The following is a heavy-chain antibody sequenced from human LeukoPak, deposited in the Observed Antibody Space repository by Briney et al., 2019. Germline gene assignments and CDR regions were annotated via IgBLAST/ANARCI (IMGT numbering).Heavy chain of an antibody. CDR3: ARDRDWGCSYCSY. CDR2: IWFDGSNK. Sequence: PGRSLRLSCAASGFTFSSYGMHWVRKAPGKGLEWVAVIWFDGSNKYYADSVKGRFTIPRDNSKNTLYLQMNSLRAEDTAVYYCARDRDWGCSYCSYWGQGTLVTVSS. V-gene: IGHV3-33*01. D-gene: IGHD7-27*01. J-gene: IGHJ4*02. CDR1: GFTFSSYG.